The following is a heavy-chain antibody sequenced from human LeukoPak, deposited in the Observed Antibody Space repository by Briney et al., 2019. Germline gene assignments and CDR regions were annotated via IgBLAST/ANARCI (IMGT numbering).Heavy chain of an antibody. V-gene: IGHV3-23*01. D-gene: IGHD3-3*01. Sequence: DPGGSLRLSCTASGFTFSTYAMTWVRQAPGKGLEWVAAISGSGGDTYYADSVKGRFTVSRDNAKNTLYLQMNSLRAEDTALYYCAKDYEGYDFWSGYPFDPWGQGTLVTVSS. CDR2: ISGSGGDT. J-gene: IGHJ5*02. CDR1: GFTFSTYA. CDR3: AKDYEGYDFWSGYPFDP.